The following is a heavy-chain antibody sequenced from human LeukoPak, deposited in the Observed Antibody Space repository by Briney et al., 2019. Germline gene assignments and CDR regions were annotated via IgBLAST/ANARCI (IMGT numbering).Heavy chain of an antibody. CDR2: IYYSGST. V-gene: IGHV4-39*01. D-gene: IGHD3-22*01. J-gene: IGHJ3*02. CDR1: GGSISSSSYY. Sequence: PSETLSLTCTVSGGSISSSSYYWGWIRQPPGKGLEWIGSIYYSGSTYYNPSLKSRVTISVDTSKNQFSLKLSSVTAADTAVYYCASPIRSNYYDSSGYHPYDAFDIWGQGTMVTVSS. CDR3: ASPIRSNYYDSSGYHPYDAFDI.